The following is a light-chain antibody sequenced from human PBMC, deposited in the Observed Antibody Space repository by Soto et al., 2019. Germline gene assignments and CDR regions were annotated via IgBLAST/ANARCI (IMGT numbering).Light chain of an antibody. Sequence: EIVLTQSPATLSLSPGERATLSCRASQSVSSYLAWYQQKPGQAPRLLIYDASNRATGIPARFSGSGSGTDFTLTISSLEPEDFAVYYCHHYGSTLLPFGGGTKVDIK. CDR3: HHYGSTLLP. V-gene: IGKV3-11*01. J-gene: IGKJ4*01. CDR2: DAS. CDR1: QSVSSY.